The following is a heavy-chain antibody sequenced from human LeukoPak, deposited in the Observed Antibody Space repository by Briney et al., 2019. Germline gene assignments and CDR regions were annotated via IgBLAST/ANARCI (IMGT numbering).Heavy chain of an antibody. CDR1: GYTYTSYG. CDR2: ISAYNGNT. V-gene: IGHV1-18*01. Sequence: ASVKVSCKASGYTYTSYGISWVRQAPGQGLEWMGWISAYNGNTNYAQKLQGRVTMTTDTSTSTAYMELRSLRSDDTAVYYCARELAVAGKIDNPFYYGMDVWGQGTTVTVSS. J-gene: IGHJ6*02. D-gene: IGHD6-19*01. CDR3: ARELAVAGKIDNPFYYGMDV.